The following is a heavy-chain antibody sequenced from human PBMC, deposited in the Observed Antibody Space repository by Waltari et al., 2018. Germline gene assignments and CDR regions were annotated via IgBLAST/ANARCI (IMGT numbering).Heavy chain of an antibody. Sequence: EVQLLESGGGLVQPGGSLRLSCAASGFTFSSYAMSWVRQAPGKGLEWVSAISGSGGSTYYADSVEGRFTISRDNSKNTRDLQMNSLRSEDTAVYYCAKDWHYDFWSGYYPYLDYWGQGTLVTVSA. CDR1: GFTFSSYA. D-gene: IGHD3-3*01. V-gene: IGHV3-23*01. CDR2: ISGSGGST. CDR3: AKDWHYDFWSGYYPYLDY. J-gene: IGHJ4*02.